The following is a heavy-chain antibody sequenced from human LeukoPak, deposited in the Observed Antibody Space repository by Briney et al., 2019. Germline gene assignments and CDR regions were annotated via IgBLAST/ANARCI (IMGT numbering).Heavy chain of an antibody. D-gene: IGHD6-13*01. V-gene: IGHV7-4-1*02. CDR1: GYTFTSYA. Sequence: ASVKVSCKASGYTFTSYAMNWVRQAPGQGLEWMGWINTNTGNPTYAQGFTGRFVFSLDASVSTAYLQISSLKAEDTAVYYCARVEHSSSWRPPRSFMDVWGQGTTVTVSS. J-gene: IGHJ6*02. CDR2: INTNTGNP. CDR3: ARVEHSSSWRPPRSFMDV.